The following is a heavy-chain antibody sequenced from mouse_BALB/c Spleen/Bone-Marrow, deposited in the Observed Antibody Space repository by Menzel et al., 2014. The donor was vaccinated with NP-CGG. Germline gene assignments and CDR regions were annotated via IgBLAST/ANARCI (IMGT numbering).Heavy chain of an antibody. CDR2: INGNGGST. CDR3: VRGNYGNYVDYFDF. J-gene: IGHJ2*01. V-gene: IGHV5-6-3*01. Sequence: EVKLMESGGGLVQPGGSLKLSCAASGFTFSNYGMSWVRQTPDKRLELVATINGNGGSTYYPDSVKGRFTISRDTAKNTLYPQMSSLKSEETAMYYCVRGNYGNYVDYFDFWGQGTTLTVSS. D-gene: IGHD2-1*01. CDR1: GFTFSNYG.